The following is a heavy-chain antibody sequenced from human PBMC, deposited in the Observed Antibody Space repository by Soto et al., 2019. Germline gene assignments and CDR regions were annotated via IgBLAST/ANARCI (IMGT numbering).Heavy chain of an antibody. V-gene: IGHV1-18*01. Sequence: VASVKVSCKASGYTFTSYGISWVRQAPGQGLEWMGWISAYNGNTNYAQKLQGRVTMTTDTSTSTAYMELRSLRSDDTAVYYCARVWFGELSTSYYYYYGMDVWGQGTTVTVSS. CDR3: ARVWFGELSTSYYYYYGMDV. CDR2: ISAYNGNT. D-gene: IGHD3-10*01. CDR1: GYTFTSYG. J-gene: IGHJ6*02.